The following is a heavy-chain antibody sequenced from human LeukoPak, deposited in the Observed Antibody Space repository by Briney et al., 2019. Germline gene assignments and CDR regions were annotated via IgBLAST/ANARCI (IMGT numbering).Heavy chain of an antibody. CDR3: AREDYDDSGAWYFDL. Sequence: PSGTLSLTCAVSGGSISRSNWWSWVRQPPGKGLEWIGEIYHSGSTNYNPSLKSRVTISVDKSKNQFSLKLSSVTAADTAVYYRAREDYDDSGAWYFDLWGRGTLVTVSS. CDR1: GGSISRSNW. D-gene: IGHD3-3*01. J-gene: IGHJ2*01. CDR2: IYHSGST. V-gene: IGHV4-4*02.